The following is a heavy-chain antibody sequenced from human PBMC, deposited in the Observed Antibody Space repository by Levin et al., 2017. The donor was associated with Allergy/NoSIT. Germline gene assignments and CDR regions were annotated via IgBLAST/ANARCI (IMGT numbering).Heavy chain of an antibody. Sequence: GESLKISCAASGFTFISYTMTWVRQAPGKGLEWVSTLRYTGDTTHYADSVKGRFTIFRDSSKDTLFLRMNSLRDEDTAVYYCAKGLDSGSPYRAFDMWGQGTMVTVSS. D-gene: IGHD1-26*01. CDR3: AKGLDSGSPYRAFDM. CDR2: LRYTGDTT. CDR1: GFTFISYT. V-gene: IGHV3-23*01. J-gene: IGHJ3*02.